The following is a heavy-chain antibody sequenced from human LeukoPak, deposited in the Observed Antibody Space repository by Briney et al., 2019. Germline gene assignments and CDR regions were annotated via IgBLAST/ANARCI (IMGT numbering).Heavy chain of an antibody. J-gene: IGHJ4*01. CDR1: GYTFIGYY. V-gene: IGHV1-2*02. Sequence: ASVKVSCKASGYTFIGYYMHWVRQAPGQGLEWMGWINPNSGDTNYAQKFRGRVTMTRDTSIRTAYMELSRLRSDDTAVYYCARASGYCTSSSCPDMDYWGQGTLVTVSS. CDR2: INPNSGDT. D-gene: IGHD2-2*01. CDR3: ARASGYCTSSSCPDMDY.